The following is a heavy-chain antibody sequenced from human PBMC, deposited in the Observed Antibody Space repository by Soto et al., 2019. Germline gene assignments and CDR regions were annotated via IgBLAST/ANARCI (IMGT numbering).Heavy chain of an antibody. D-gene: IGHD2-21*01. CDR3: AIYQGTRRLPDYSRYVSGFDP. CDR2: ISTDNGNT. J-gene: IGHJ5*02. Sequence: ASVKVSCKASGYTFTNSGISWVRQAPGQGLEWMGWISTDNGNTNYAQHLQGRVSMTTDTSTSTAYMDLRSLRSDDTAVYYCAIYQGTRRLPDYSRYVSGFDPWGQGTLVTVSS. CDR1: GYTFTNSG. V-gene: IGHV1-18*01.